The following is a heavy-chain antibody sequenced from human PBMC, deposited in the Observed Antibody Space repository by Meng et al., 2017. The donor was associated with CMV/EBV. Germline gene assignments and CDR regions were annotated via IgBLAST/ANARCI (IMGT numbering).Heavy chain of an antibody. CDR2: IYYSGST. Sequence: PQRRGSGPVLVKASEHRSPTATASGASISCSRYYWGWIRQPPGKGLEWIGSIYYSGSTYYNPSLKSRVTISVDTSKNQFSLKLSSVTAADTAVYYCASLAGDYWGQGTLVTVSS. J-gene: IGHJ4*02. CDR3: ASLAGDY. D-gene: IGHD3-10*01. CDR1: GASISCSRYY. V-gene: IGHV4-39*07.